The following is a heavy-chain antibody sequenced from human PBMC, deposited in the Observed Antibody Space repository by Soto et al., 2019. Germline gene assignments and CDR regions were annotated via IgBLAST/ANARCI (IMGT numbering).Heavy chain of an antibody. J-gene: IGHJ3*02. V-gene: IGHV1-2*04. Sequence: QVQLVQSGAEVKKPGASVKVSYKASGYTFTGYYMHWVRQAPGQGLEWMGWINPNSGGTNYAQKFQGWVTMTRDTSISTAYMELSRLRSDDTAVYYCAREGQQLAGGSGDAFDIWGQGTMVTVSS. CDR3: AREGQQLAGGSGDAFDI. CDR1: GYTFTGYY. CDR2: INPNSGGT. D-gene: IGHD6-13*01.